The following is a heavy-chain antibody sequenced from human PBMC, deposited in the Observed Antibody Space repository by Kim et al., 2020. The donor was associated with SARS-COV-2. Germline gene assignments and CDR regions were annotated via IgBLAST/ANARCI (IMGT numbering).Heavy chain of an antibody. D-gene: IGHD6-19*01. Sequence: KYSQKFQGRVTITRDTSASTAYMELSSLRSEDTAVYYCAREFRSGWDFDYWGQGTLVTVSS. CDR3: AREFRSGWDFDY. J-gene: IGHJ4*02. V-gene: IGHV1-3*01.